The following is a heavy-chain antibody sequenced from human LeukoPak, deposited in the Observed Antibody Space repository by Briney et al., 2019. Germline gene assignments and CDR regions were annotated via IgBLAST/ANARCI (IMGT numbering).Heavy chain of an antibody. CDR3: ARVPDY. CDR2: IIPIFGTA. V-gene: IGHV1-69*13. CDR1: GGTVSSYA. J-gene: IGHJ4*02. Sequence: SVKVSCKAAGGTVSSYAIIWGRQAPGQGLEWMGGIIPIFGTANYAQKFQGRVTITADESTSTAYMELSSLRSEDTAVYYCARVPDYWGQGTLVTVSS.